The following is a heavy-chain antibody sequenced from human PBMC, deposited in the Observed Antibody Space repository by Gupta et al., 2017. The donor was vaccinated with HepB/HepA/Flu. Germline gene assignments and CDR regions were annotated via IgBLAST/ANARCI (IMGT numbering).Heavy chain of an antibody. Sequence: QVKMVASGGGVVQPGRSLGLSCAVSGFSLGGYGLHWVRQNPGKGLEWVAVISVDGSETNYADSVKGRFTISRSNSMNTLYLQMNDLRAEDTALYYCARDLSLGTTFPWFDSWGQGTLVTVS. D-gene: IGHD1-7*01. J-gene: IGHJ5*01. V-gene: IGHV3-33*01. CDR3: ARDLSLGTTFPWFDS. CDR2: ISVDGSET. CDR1: GFSLGGYG.